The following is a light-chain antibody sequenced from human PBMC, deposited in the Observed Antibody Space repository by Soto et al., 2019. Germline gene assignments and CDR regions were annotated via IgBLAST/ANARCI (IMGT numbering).Light chain of an antibody. CDR2: DNN. CDR1: SSNIGSNF. Sequence: QSVLTQPPSVSESPGQKVTISCSGSSSNIGSNFVSWYQQFPGTAPKLLIYDNNKRPSGIPDRFSGSKSGTSATLGISGLQSGDESDYYCRTWDSSLSAAVFGGGAQLTVL. V-gene: IGLV1-51*01. CDR3: RTWDSSLSAAV. J-gene: IGLJ7*01.